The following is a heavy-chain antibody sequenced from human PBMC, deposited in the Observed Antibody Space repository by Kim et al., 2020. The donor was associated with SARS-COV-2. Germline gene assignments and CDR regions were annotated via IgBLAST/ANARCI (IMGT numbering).Heavy chain of an antibody. J-gene: IGHJ5*02. Sequence: GSTYYNPSLKSRVTISVDTSKNQFSLKLSSVTAADTAVYYCARERGGWFDPWGQGTLVTVSS. D-gene: IGHD2-15*01. CDR3: ARERGGWFDP. V-gene: IGHV4-31*02. CDR2: GST.